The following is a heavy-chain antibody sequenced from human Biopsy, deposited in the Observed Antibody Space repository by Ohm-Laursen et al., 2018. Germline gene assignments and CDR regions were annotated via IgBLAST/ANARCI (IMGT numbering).Heavy chain of an antibody. V-gene: IGHV1-2*02. Sequence: ASVKVSCKSSGFSFTGYYIHWVRQAPGQGLEWMGWISPKSGGTNYAQKFQGNITMTKNTSTSTATMELRSLRSDDTAVYYCATKLTGYFHHWGQGTLVIVSS. J-gene: IGHJ1*01. CDR2: ISPKSGGT. D-gene: IGHD3-9*01. CDR1: GFSFTGYY. CDR3: ATKLTGYFHH.